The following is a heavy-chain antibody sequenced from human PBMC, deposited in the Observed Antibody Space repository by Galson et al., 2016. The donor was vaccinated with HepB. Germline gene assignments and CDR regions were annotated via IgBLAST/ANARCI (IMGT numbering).Heavy chain of an antibody. CDR3: ARDAYDYVWGTYRAQAEIDY. CDR1: GYTFRRYG. J-gene: IGHJ4*02. D-gene: IGHD3-16*02. CDR2: ISAYNGNT. V-gene: IGHV1-18*01. Sequence: SVKVSCKASGYTFRRYGITWVRQAPGQGPEWMGWISAYNGNTNYAQKVQGRVTMTTDTSTSTAYMELRSLRSDDTAVYYRARDAYDYVWGTYRAQAEIDYWGQGTLVTVSS.